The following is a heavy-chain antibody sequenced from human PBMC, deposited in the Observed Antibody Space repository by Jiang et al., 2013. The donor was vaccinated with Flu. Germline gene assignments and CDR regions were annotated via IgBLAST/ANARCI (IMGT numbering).Heavy chain of an antibody. D-gene: IGHD3-22*01. CDR2: ISYDGSNK. CDR1: GFTFSSYA. J-gene: IGHJ3*02. CDR3: ARDWGVTMIVVVYDAFDI. Sequence: RSLRLSCAASGFTFSSYAMHWVRQAPGKGLEWVAVISYDGSNKYYADSVKGRFTISRDNSKNTLYLQMNSLRAEDTAVYYCARDWGVTMIVVVYDAFDIWGQGTMVTVSS. V-gene: IGHV3-30-3*01.